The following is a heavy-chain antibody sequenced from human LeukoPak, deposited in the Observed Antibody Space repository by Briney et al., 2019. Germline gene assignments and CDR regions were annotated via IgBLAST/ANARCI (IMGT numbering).Heavy chain of an antibody. V-gene: IGHV3-21*01. CDR2: ISSSSSYI. CDR3: ARAGYCTNGVCYTR. Sequence: PGGSLRLSCAASGFTFSSYSMNWVRQAPGKGLEWVSSISSSSSYIYYADSVKGRFTISRDNAKNSLYLQMNSLRAEDTAVYHCARAGYCTNGVCYTRWGQGTLVTVSS. D-gene: IGHD2-8*01. CDR1: GFTFSSYS. J-gene: IGHJ4*02.